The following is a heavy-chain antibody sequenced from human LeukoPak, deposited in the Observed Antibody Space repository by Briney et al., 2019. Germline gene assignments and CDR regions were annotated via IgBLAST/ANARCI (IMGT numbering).Heavy chain of an antibody. V-gene: IGHV4-34*01. J-gene: IGHJ4*02. CDR3: ARAFGGSSGYYYGYYFDY. D-gene: IGHD3-22*01. CDR2: INHSGST. Sequence: SETLSLTCAVYGGSFSGYYWSWIRQPPGKGLEWIGEINHSGSTNYNPSLKSRVTISVDTSKNQFSLKLSSVTAADTAVYYCARAFGGSSGYYYGYYFDYWGQGTLVTVSS. CDR1: GGSFSGYY.